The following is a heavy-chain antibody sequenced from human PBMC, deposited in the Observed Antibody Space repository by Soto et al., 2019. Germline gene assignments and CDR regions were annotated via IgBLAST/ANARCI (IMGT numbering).Heavy chain of an antibody. D-gene: IGHD6-19*01. V-gene: IGHV1-58*01. CDR2: IVLGNGNT. CDR1: GFTFSSSG. J-gene: IGHJ5*02. Sequence: SLKGSRKPSGFTFSSSGLQWVGQDRGQGLEWIGWIVLGNGNTNYAQKFQERVTITRDMSTSTAYMEVRSLTFEDTAVYYCATRIGNIGWYWLDTWGQGNLVNGSA. CDR3: ATRIGNIGWYWLDT.